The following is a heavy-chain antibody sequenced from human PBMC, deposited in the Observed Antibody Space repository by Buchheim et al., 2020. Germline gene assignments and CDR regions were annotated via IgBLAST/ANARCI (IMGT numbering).Heavy chain of an antibody. CDR1: GFTFNTYN. D-gene: IGHD6-19*01. Sequence: EVQLVESGGGLVKPGGSLRLSCVASGFTFNTYNMNWVRQAPGKGLEWVSSISSDSNSMYYADAVGGRFTISRDNAGNSLYLQMNSLRAEDSAVYYCTREDRYLSGWYGFDSWGQGTL. J-gene: IGHJ5*01. V-gene: IGHV3-21*01. CDR3: TREDRYLSGWYGFDS. CDR2: ISSDSNSM.